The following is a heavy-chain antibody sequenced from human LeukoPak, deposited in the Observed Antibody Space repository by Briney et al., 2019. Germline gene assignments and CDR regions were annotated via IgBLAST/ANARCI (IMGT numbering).Heavy chain of an antibody. CDR3: ATWGMTTSYFDY. J-gene: IGHJ4*02. CDR2: IYSGGST. Sequence: GGSLRLSCAASGFTISINFMGWVRQAPGKGLEWVSVIYSGGSTNYADSVKGRFTISRDKSKNTLYLQMNSLRAEDTAVYYCATWGMTTSYFDYWGQGTLVTVSS. D-gene: IGHD4-11*01. V-gene: IGHV3-53*01. CDR1: GFTISINF.